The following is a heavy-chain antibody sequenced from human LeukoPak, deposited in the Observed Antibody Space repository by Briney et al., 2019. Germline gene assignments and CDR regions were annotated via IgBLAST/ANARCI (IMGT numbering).Heavy chain of an antibody. Sequence: SETLSLTCAVYGGSFSGYYWSWIRQPPGKGLEWIGEINHSGSTNYNPSLKSRVTMSVDTSKNQFSLKLSSVTAADTAVYYCARSNYVWGSYRPRQSDAFDIWDQGTMVTVSS. D-gene: IGHD3-16*02. CDR2: INHSGST. J-gene: IGHJ3*02. CDR3: ARSNYVWGSYRPRQSDAFDI. CDR1: GGSFSGYY. V-gene: IGHV4-34*01.